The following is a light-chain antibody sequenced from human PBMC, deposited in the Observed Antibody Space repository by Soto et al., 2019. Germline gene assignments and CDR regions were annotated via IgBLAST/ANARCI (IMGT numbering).Light chain of an antibody. J-gene: IGKJ1*01. CDR3: LQDSRYPPWT. CDR1: QNINSR. V-gene: IGKV1-6*01. Sequence: QMTHSPSPLSAYVKDSVTRTCRASQNINSRLAWYQQKPGKAPKLLIYAASSLQTGVPSRFSGSGSGTDFTLTISSLQPEDFATHYCLQDSRYPPWTFAQRAKLDI. CDR2: AAS.